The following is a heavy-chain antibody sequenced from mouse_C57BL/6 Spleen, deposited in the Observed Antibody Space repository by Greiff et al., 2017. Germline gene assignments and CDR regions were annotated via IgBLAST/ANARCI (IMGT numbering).Heavy chain of an antibody. J-gene: IGHJ1*03. CDR3: ARLDLLRYWYFDV. CDR1: GYSFTDYN. D-gene: IGHD1-1*01. CDR2: INPNYGTT. Sequence: VQLQQSGPELVKPGASVKISCKASGYSFTDYNMNWVKQSNGKSLEWIGVINPNYGTTSYNQEFKGKSTLTVDKSSSTAYMQLSSLTSEDSAVYYCARLDLLRYWYFDVWGTGTTVTVSS. V-gene: IGHV1-39*01.